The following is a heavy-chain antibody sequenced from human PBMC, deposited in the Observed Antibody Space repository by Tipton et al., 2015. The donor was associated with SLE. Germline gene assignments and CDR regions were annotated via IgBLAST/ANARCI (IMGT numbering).Heavy chain of an antibody. Sequence: TLSLTCAVYGGSISNSSYYWGWIRQSPGKGLEWIGSIYYSGTTYYNPSLKSRITISVDTSKNQFFLKMGSVTAADTAVYYCARREGIGAAVDYWGQGTLVTVSS. V-gene: IGHV4-39*01. CDR2: IYYSGTT. J-gene: IGHJ4*02. D-gene: IGHD6-25*01. CDR3: ARREGIGAAVDY. CDR1: GGSISNSSYY.